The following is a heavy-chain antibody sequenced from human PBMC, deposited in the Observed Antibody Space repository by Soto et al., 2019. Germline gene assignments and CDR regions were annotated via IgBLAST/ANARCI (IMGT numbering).Heavy chain of an antibody. J-gene: IGHJ4*02. D-gene: IGHD3-3*01. V-gene: IGHV3-15*07. CDR3: TTDLLVANYDFWSGQPVIDY. Sequence: EVQLVESGGGLVKPGGSLRLSCAASGFTFSNAWMNWVRKAPGKGLEWVGRIKSKTDGGTTDYAAPVKGRFTISRDDSKNTLYLQMNSLKTEDTAVYYCTTDLLVANYDFWSGQPVIDYWGQGTLVTVSS. CDR1: GFTFSNAW. CDR2: IKSKTDGGTT.